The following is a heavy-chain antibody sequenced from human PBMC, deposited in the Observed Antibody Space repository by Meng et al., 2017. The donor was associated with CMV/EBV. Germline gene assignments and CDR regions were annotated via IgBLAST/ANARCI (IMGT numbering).Heavy chain of an antibody. J-gene: IGHJ6*02. CDR3: AKDFYDFWSGYLIDYYYYYGMDV. D-gene: IGHD3-3*01. CDR2: IRYDGSNK. CDR1: GFTLSSYG. Sequence: GESLKISCAASGFTLSSYGMHWVRQAPGKGLEWVASIRYDGSNKYYADSVKGRFTISRDNSKNTLYLQMNSLRAEDTAVYYCAKDFYDFWSGYLIDYYYYYGMDVWGQGTTVTVSS. V-gene: IGHV3-30*02.